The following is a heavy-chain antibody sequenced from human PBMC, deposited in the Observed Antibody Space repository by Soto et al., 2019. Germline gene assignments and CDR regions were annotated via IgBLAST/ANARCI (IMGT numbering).Heavy chain of an antibody. CDR3: AKRPVVVVTGTFDF. D-gene: IGHD2-21*02. CDR1: GFTFSNYA. CDR2: ISGTGSYT. J-gene: IGHJ4*02. V-gene: IGHV3-23*01. Sequence: XVSLRLSFAASGFTFSNYAMSWVRQAPGKGLEWVSAISGTGSYTYYSDSVKGRFTISRANSRNTLFLQMNSLRAEDTAVYYCAKRPVVVVTGTFDFWGQGTQVTVSS.